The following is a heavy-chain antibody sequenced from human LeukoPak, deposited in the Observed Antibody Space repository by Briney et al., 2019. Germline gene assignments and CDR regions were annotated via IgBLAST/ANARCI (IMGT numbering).Heavy chain of an antibody. CDR2: IGTAGDT. CDR3: AREGSSSFYFDY. V-gene: IGHV3-13*01. Sequence: GGSLRLSCAASGFTFSSYDMHWVRQATGKGLEWVSAIGTAGDTYYPGSVKGRFTISRENAENSLYLQMNSLRAEDTAVYYCAREGSSSFYFDYWGQGTLVTVSS. D-gene: IGHD6-6*01. CDR1: GFTFSSYD. J-gene: IGHJ4*02.